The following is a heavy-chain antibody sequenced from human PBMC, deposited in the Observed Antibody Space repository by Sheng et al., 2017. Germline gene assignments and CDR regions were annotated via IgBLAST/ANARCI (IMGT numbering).Heavy chain of an antibody. Sequence: QVQLQESGPGLVVPFGDLSLTCVVSGDSIINNHWYHWVRQSPGKGLEWIAEAFHAGNINYNPSLKSRVTMSMDKSKNQISLTVTSVSAADTAVYYCVREPVGWLAFDVWGRGTVVSVSS. CDR1: GDSIINNHW. J-gene: IGHJ3*01. V-gene: IGHV4-4*02. D-gene: IGHD6-19*01. CDR2: AFHAGNI. CDR3: VREPVGWLAFDV.